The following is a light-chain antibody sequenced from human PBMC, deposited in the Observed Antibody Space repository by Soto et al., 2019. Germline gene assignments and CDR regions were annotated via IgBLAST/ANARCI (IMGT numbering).Light chain of an antibody. V-gene: IGLV3-1*01. CDR1: KLGDKF. CDR2: QDT. CDR3: QAWDSVSDVV. Sequence: SYELTQPPSVSVSPGQTASITCSGDKLGDKFTCWYQQKPGQSPVLLIYQDTRRPSGIPERFSGSNSGNTTTLTISGTQAMDEADYYCQAWDSVSDVVFGGGTKLIVL. J-gene: IGLJ2*01.